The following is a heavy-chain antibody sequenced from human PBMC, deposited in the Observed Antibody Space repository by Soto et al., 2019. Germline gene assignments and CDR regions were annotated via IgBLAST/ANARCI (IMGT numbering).Heavy chain of an antibody. D-gene: IGHD1-26*01. J-gene: IGHJ4*02. V-gene: IGHV4-4*02. Sequence: QVQLQESGPGLVKPSGTLSLTCAVSGASISSSYWWSWVRQPPGKGLEWIGEIYHSGTTNYNPSLKRRVTRSVDKSKNQFSLRLSSVTAADTAVYYCARGGVGATMGPHYWGQGTLVTVSS. CDR1: GASISSSYW. CDR2: IYHSGTT. CDR3: ARGGVGATMGPHY.